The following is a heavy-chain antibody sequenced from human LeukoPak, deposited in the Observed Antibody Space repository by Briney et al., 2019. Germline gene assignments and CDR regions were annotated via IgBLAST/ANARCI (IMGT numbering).Heavy chain of an antibody. Sequence: PGRSLRLPCAASGFTFDDYAMHWVRPAPGKGLEWVSGISWNSGSIGYADSVKGRFTISRDNAKNSLYLQMNSLRAEDTALYYCAKAGYHYYDSSGYPDYWGQGTLVTVSS. CDR3: AKAGYHYYDSSGYPDY. J-gene: IGHJ4*02. V-gene: IGHV3-9*01. CDR1: GFTFDDYA. D-gene: IGHD3-22*01. CDR2: ISWNSGSI.